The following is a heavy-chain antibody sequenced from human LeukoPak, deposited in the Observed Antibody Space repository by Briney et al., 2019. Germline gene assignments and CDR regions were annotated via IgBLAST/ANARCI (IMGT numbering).Heavy chain of an antibody. CDR2: INPSGGST. CDR1: GYTFTNYY. D-gene: IGHD3-3*01. J-gene: IGHJ4*02. Sequence: ASVKVSCKSSGYTFTNYYIHWVRQAPGQGLEWMGIINPSGGSTSYAQSFQGRVTMTRDTSTSTVYMELSSLRSEDTAVYYCARDAIENYDFWSGSYYYFDYWAREPWSPSPQ. V-gene: IGHV1-46*01. CDR3: ARDAIENYDFWSGSYYYFDY.